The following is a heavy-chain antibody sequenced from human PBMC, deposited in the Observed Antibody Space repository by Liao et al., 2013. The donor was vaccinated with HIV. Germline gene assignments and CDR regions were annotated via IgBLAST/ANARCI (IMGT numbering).Heavy chain of an antibody. CDR3: ASRRIGSSWYAFDI. V-gene: IGHV4-34*02. CDR1: GASFSGHY. J-gene: IGHJ3*02. D-gene: IGHD6-13*01. Sequence: QVQLLQWGAGLLRPSETLSLTCAVYGASFSGHYWNWIRQTPGKGLEWIGEINHGGGATYNPSLESRVNILVDTSKNQFSLKLTSVSAADTAVYYCASRRIGSSWYAFDIWGRGTTVTVSS. CDR2: INHGGGA.